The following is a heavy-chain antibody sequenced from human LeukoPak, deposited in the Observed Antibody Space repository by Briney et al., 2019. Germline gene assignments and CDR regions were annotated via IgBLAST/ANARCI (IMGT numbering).Heavy chain of an antibody. Sequence: SETLSPTCTVSGYSISSGYYWGWIRQPPGKGLEWIGSIYHSGSTYYNPSLKSRVTISVDTSKNQFSLKLSSVTAADTAVYYCAAYDSFFGYFDYWGQGTLVTVSS. CDR1: GYSISSGYY. CDR3: AAYDSFFGYFDY. CDR2: IYHSGST. D-gene: IGHD3-3*01. J-gene: IGHJ4*02. V-gene: IGHV4-38-2*02.